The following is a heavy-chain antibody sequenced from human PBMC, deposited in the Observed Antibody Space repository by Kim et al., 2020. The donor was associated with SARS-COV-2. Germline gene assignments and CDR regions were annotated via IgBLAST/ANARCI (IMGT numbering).Heavy chain of an antibody. CDR1: GGTFSSYA. CDR3: ARDNPKFPSSVRGVIINGDYYYYGMDV. Sequence: SVKVSCKASGGTFSSYAISWVRQAPGQGLEWMGGIIPIFGTANYAQKFQGRVTITADESTSTAYMELSSLRSEDTAVYYCARDNPKFPSSVRGVIINGDYYYYGMDVWGQGTTVTVSS. CDR2: IIPIFGTA. V-gene: IGHV1-69*13. J-gene: IGHJ6*02. D-gene: IGHD3-10*01.